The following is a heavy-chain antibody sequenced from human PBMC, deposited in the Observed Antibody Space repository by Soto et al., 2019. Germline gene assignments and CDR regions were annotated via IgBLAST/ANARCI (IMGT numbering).Heavy chain of an antibody. D-gene: IGHD4-17*01. CDR3: ARGAGDDYGDPARWFDP. CDR1: GGSISSYY. V-gene: IGHV4-59*01. CDR2: IYYSGST. J-gene: IGHJ5*02. Sequence: PSETLSLTCTVSGGSISSYYWSWIRQPPGKGLEWIGYIYYSGSTNYNPSLKSRVTISVDTSKNQFSLKLSSVTAADTAVYYCARGAGDDYGDPARWFDPWGQGTLVTVSS.